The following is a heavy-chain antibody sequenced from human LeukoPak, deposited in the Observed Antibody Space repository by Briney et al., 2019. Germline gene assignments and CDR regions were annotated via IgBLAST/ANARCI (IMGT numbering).Heavy chain of an antibody. Sequence: GASVTVSCKSSGYTFTGYYMHWVRQAPGQGLEWMGWINPNNGGTNYAQKFQGRVTMTSDTSISTAYMELSRLTSDDTAVYYCARSIVGATAFDYWGQGRLVTVSS. CDR1: GYTFTGYY. D-gene: IGHD1-26*01. CDR3: ARSIVGATAFDY. V-gene: IGHV1-2*02. J-gene: IGHJ4*02. CDR2: INPNNGGT.